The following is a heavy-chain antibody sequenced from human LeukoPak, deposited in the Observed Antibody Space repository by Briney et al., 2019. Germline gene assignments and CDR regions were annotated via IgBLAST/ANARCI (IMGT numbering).Heavy chain of an antibody. CDR2: IYHSRNT. CDR3: ARVVTGATFWFDP. J-gene: IGHJ5*02. Sequence: SETLSLTCAVSGGSISNKFGWRWVRPPPGKGLEWIGKIYHSRNTNYNPSLKSRVTISVDKSKNQFSLKLNSVTAADTAVYYCARVVTGATFWFDPWGQGTLVTVSS. V-gene: IGHV4-4*02. D-gene: IGHD1-20*01. CDR1: GGSISNKFG.